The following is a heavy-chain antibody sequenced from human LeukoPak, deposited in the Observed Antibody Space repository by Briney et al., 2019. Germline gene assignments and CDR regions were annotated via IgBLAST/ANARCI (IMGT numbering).Heavy chain of an antibody. CDR2: ISAYNGNT. V-gene: IGHV1-18*01. CDR3: ARDYDLFYFDY. Sequence: EASVKVSCKASGYTFTNYGISWVRQAPGQGLEWMGWISAYNGNTNYAQKLQGRVTMTTDTSTSTAYMELKSLRSDDTAVYYCARDYDLFYFDYWGQGTLVTVSS. CDR1: GYTFTNYG. J-gene: IGHJ4*02. D-gene: IGHD3-16*01.